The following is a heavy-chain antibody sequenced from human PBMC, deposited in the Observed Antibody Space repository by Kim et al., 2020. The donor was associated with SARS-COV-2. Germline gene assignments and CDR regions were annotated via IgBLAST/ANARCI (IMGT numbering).Heavy chain of an antibody. CDR2: IYTSGST. D-gene: IGHD2-2*01. V-gene: IGHV4-4*07. CDR3: AGGYCSSTSCLYYYYYYMDV. Sequence: SETLSLTCTVSGGSISSYYWSWIRQPAGKGLEWIGRIYTSGSTNYNPSLKSRVTMSVDTSKNQFSLKLSSVTAADTAVYYCAGGYCSSTSCLYYYYYYMDVWGKGTTVTVSS. CDR1: GGSISSYY. J-gene: IGHJ6*03.